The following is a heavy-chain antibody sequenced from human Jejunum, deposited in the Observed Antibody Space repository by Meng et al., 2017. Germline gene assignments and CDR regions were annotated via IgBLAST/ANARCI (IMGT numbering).Heavy chain of an antibody. D-gene: IGHD3-16*02. CDR1: GGSMSSSEW. J-gene: IGHJ4*02. Sequence: QVQWQESGPGLLKPSGTLCLTWGVSGGSMSSSEWWSWVRQPPGKGLEWSGEIHHSGSTNYNPSLKSRVTISVDKSKNQFSLKLSSVTAADTAVYYCAREWSGSFRHFDYWGQGTLVTVSS. V-gene: IGHV4-4*02. CDR2: IHHSGST. CDR3: AREWSGSFRHFDY.